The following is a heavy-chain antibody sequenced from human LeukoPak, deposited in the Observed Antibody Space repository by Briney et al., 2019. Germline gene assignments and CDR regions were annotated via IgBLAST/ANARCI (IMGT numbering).Heavy chain of an antibody. D-gene: IGHD3-3*01. V-gene: IGHV4-34*01. Sequence: PSETLSLTCAVYGGSFSGYYWGWIRQPPGKGLEWIGEINHSGSTNYNPSLKSRVTISVDTSKNQFSLKLSSVTAADTAVYYCARGNDFWSGYRDFDYWGQGTLVTVSS. J-gene: IGHJ4*02. CDR1: GGSFSGYY. CDR3: ARGNDFWSGYRDFDY. CDR2: INHSGST.